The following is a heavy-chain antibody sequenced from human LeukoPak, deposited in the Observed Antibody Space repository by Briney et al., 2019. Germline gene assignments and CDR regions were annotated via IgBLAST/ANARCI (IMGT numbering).Heavy chain of an antibody. V-gene: IGHV4-39*01. CDR1: GGSISSSSYY. CDR2: IHYSGST. CDR3: ARHVTSLTIFGVANFDY. D-gene: IGHD3-3*01. Sequence: PSETLSLTCTVSGGSISSSSYYWGWIRQPPGKGLEWIGSIHYSGSTYYNPSLKSRVTISVDTSKTQLSLKLSSVTAADSAVYYCARHVTSLTIFGVANFDYWGQGTLVTVSS. J-gene: IGHJ4*02.